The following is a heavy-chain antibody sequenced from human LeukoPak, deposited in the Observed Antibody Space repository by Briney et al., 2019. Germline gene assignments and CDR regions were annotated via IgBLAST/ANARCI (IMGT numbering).Heavy chain of an antibody. CDR1: GYTFTTYG. Sequence: GASVKVSCKASGYTFTTYGISWVRQAPGQGFEWMGGIIPIFGTANYAQKFQGRVTITADESTSTAYMELSSLRSEDTAVYYCARGGGYCSGGSCYPSYYYGMDVWGQGTTVTVSS. CDR3: ARGGGYCSGGSCYPSYYYGMDV. V-gene: IGHV1-69*13. CDR2: IIPIFGTA. D-gene: IGHD2-15*01. J-gene: IGHJ6*02.